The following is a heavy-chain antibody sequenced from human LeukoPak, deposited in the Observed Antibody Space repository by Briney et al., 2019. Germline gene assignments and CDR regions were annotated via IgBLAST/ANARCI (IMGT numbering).Heavy chain of an antibody. V-gene: IGHV3-30-3*01. CDR2: ISYDGSNK. CDR1: GFTFSSYA. Sequence: GRSLRLSCAASGFTFSSYAMHWVRQAPGKGLEWVAVISYDGSNKYYADSVKGRFTISRDNSKNTLYLQMNSLRAEDTAVYYCARDLRPYTRWLPLLAEYWGQGTLVTVSS. D-gene: IGHD5-24*01. CDR3: ARDLRPYTRWLPLLAEY. J-gene: IGHJ4*02.